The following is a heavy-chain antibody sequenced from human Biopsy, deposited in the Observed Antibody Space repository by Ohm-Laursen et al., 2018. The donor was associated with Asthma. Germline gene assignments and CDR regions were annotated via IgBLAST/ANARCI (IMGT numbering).Heavy chain of an antibody. V-gene: IGHV1-69*13. Sequence: SVKVSCKASGDSFSNYATSWVRQAPGQGLEWMGGLIPVLGTPDHAQMLEGRVTITADESTSTAYMELSSLSSEDTAVYYCARGYSGSDRIVYYYSGLEVWGQGTTVTVSS. CDR1: GDSFSNYA. J-gene: IGHJ6*02. CDR3: ARGYSGSDRIVYYYSGLEV. CDR2: LIPVLGTP. D-gene: IGHD5-12*01.